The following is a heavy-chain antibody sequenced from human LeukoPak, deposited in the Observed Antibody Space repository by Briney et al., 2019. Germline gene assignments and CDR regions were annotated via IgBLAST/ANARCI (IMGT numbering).Heavy chain of an antibody. CDR2: LSGSGDSK. Sequence: GGSLRLSCVASGFTFSDYYMSWVRQAPGKGLEWVSDLSGSGDSKFYADSVKGRFTVSRDNARKSLYLQVNSLRAEDTAIYYWARRAYSNHFFDYWGQGTLVTVS. D-gene: IGHD4-11*01. CDR1: GFTFSDYY. J-gene: IGHJ4*02. V-gene: IGHV3-11*01. CDR3: ARRAYSNHFFDY.